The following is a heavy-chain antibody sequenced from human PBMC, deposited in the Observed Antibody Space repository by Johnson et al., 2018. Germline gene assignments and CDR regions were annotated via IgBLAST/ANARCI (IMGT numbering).Heavy chain of an antibody. CDR3: AKVTYYYDSSGYYLDAFDI. Sequence: VQLVESGGGVVQPGRSLRLSCAASGFTFSSYGMHWVRQAPGKGLEWVSAISGSGGSTYYADSVKGRFTISRDNSKNPLYLQMNSLRAEDTAVYYCAKVTYYYDSSGYYLDAFDIWGQGTMVTVSS. V-gene: IGHV3-23*04. J-gene: IGHJ3*02. CDR2: ISGSGGST. CDR1: GFTFSSYG. D-gene: IGHD3-22*01.